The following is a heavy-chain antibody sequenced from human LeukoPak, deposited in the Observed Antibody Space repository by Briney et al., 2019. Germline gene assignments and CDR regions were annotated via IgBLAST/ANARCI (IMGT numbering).Heavy chain of an antibody. V-gene: IGHV3-74*01. CDR2: ITNDGSST. CDR1: GLTFSSHW. D-gene: IGHD3-22*01. J-gene: IGHJ4*02. Sequence: PGGSLRLSCAASGLTFSSHWMHWVRQAPGKGLVWVSRITNDGSSTTYADSVKGRFTISRDNAKNMLYLQVNSLRAEDTAVYYCVKDMVYDSSGYYSGFDYWGQGTLVTVSS. CDR3: VKDMVYDSSGYYSGFDY.